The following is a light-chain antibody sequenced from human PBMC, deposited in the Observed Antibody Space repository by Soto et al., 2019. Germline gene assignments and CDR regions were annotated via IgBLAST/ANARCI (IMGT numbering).Light chain of an antibody. CDR2: DAS. Sequence: EIVLTQSPATLSFSPGERATLSCRASQSVSSYLAWYQHKPGQAPRLLIYDASNMATGIPARFSGSGSGTDFTLIIRSLEPADFAIYSCQQRSNWPLTFGGGTKVAIK. CDR1: QSVSSY. V-gene: IGKV3-11*01. CDR3: QQRSNWPLT. J-gene: IGKJ4*01.